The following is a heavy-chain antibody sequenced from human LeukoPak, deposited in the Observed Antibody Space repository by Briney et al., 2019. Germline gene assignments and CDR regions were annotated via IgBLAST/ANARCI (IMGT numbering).Heavy chain of an antibody. D-gene: IGHD2-15*01. CDR3: ARDHGGGIVYFDY. J-gene: IGHJ4*02. Sequence: PSGTLSLTCAVSGVSISSGGYSWRWIRQPPGKGLEWIGYIYHSGSTYYNPSLNSRATISVNRSKTQFSLKLSSVTAADTAVYYCARDHGGGIVYFDYWGQGTLVTVSS. V-gene: IGHV4-30-2*01. CDR1: GVSISSGGYS. CDR2: IYHSGST.